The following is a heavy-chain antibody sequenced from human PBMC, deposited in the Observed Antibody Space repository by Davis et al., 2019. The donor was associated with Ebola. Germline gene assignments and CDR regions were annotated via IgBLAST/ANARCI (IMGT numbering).Heavy chain of an antibody. V-gene: IGHV3-49*04. J-gene: IGHJ4*02. CDR3: SRDYGGAGDY. CDR2: IRSKAYGGTT. Sequence: GGSLRLSCPASGFTFGAYAMSWVRQAPGKGLEWVGFIRSKAYGGTTEYAASVKGRFTISRDDSKSIAYLQMDSLKTEDTAVYYCSRDYGGAGDYWGQGTLVTVSS. CDR1: GFTFGAYA. D-gene: IGHD4-23*01.